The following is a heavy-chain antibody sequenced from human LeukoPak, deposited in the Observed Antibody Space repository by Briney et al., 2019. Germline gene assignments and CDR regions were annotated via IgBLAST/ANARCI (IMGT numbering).Heavy chain of an antibody. Sequence: ASVKVSCKASGYTFTGYYIHWVRQAPGQGFEWMGWINPNSGGTNYAQKFQGRVTMTRDTSISTAYMELRSLRSDDTAVYYCARDGSSGWHNWFDPWGQGTLVTVSS. CDR2: INPNSGGT. V-gene: IGHV1-2*02. D-gene: IGHD6-19*01. CDR3: ARDGSSGWHNWFDP. CDR1: GYTFTGYY. J-gene: IGHJ5*02.